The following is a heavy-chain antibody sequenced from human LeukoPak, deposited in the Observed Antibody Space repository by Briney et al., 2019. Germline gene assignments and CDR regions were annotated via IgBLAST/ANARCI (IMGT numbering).Heavy chain of an antibody. Sequence: GGSLRLSCAASGFTFSSYEMNWVRQAPGKGLEWVSYISSSGSTIYYADSVKGRFTISRDNAKNSLYLQMNSLRAEDTAVYYCASALGSSSWYGDFDYWGQGTLVTVSS. CDR2: ISSSGSTI. CDR3: ASALGSSSWYGDFDY. J-gene: IGHJ4*02. D-gene: IGHD6-13*01. V-gene: IGHV3-48*03. CDR1: GFTFSSYE.